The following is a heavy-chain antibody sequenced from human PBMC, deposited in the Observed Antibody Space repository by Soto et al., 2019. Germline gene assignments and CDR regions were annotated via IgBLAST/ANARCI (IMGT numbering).Heavy chain of an antibody. CDR2: MNSDGTTT. D-gene: IGHD6-19*01. V-gene: IGHV3-74*01. CDR1: GFTFSSYW. CDR3: VRGSSGWYGVDS. J-gene: IGHJ4*02. Sequence: EVQLVESGGGLVQPGGSLRISCAASGFTFSSYWMHWVRHAPGKGLLWVSRMNSDGTTTNYADSVKGRFTISRDNAKNTPHLQMDSLRAEDTAVYYCVRGSSGWYGVDSWGQGTLVNVSS.